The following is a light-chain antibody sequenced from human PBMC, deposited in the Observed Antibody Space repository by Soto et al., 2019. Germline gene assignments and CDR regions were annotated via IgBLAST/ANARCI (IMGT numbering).Light chain of an antibody. CDR3: LQDYNYPRT. J-gene: IGKJ1*01. Sequence: AIQMTQSPSSMSASVGGRVTITCRASQGIRKDLAWYQQKPGKAPKLLIYATSSLQSGVPSRFSGSGSGRDFTLTISSLQPEDFATYYCLQDYNYPRTFGQGTKVDIK. CDR2: ATS. CDR1: QGIRKD. V-gene: IGKV1-6*02.